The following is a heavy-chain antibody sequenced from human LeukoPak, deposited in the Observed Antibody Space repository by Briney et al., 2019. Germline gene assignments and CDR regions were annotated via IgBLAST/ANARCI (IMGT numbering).Heavy chain of an antibody. CDR2: IYYSGST. V-gene: IGHV4-30-4*08. Sequence: SETLSLTCTVSGGSISSYYWSWIRQPPGKGLEWIGYIYYSGSTYYNPSLKSRVTISVDTSKNQFSLKLSSVTAADTAVYYCARDSSGSYPLLFDYWGQGTLVTVSS. CDR1: GGSISSYY. J-gene: IGHJ4*02. CDR3: ARDSSGSYPLLFDY. D-gene: IGHD1-26*01.